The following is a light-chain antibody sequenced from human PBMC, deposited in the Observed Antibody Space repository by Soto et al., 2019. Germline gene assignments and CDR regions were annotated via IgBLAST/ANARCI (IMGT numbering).Light chain of an antibody. CDR2: AAS. J-gene: IGKJ1*01. Sequence: DIQMTQSPSSLSASVGDRVTITCRASQSISSYLNWYQQKPGKAPKLLIYAASSLQSGVPSRFSGSGSGTDFTLTISSLQPDDFATYYCQQNYRATPWTFGQGTKVDI. V-gene: IGKV1-39*01. CDR3: QQNYRATPWT. CDR1: QSISSY.